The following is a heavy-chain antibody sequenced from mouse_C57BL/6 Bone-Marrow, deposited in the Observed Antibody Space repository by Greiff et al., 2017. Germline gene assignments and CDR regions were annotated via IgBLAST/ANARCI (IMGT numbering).Heavy chain of an antibody. CDR1: GFNIKDDY. D-gene: IGHD6-5*01. CDR2: IDPENGDT. Sequence: VQLQQSGAELVRPGASVKLSCTASGFNIKDDYMHWVKQRPEQGLEWIGWIDPENGDTEYASKFQGQATITADTSSNTAYLQLSSLTSEDTAVYYCTTILCTLAYWGQGTLVTVSA. J-gene: IGHJ3*01. V-gene: IGHV14-4*01. CDR3: TTILCTLAY.